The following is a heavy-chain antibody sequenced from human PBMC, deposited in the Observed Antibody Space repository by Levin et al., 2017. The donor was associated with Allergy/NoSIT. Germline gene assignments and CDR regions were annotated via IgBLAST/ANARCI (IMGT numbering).Heavy chain of an antibody. J-gene: IGHJ4*02. CDR3: ARDLWDTALDY. Sequence: GGSLRLSCVTSGFTFSVSGMNWARQAPGKGLEWISFISASSRTIHYADSVKGRFSISRDNAKNSLYIQMNSLRAEDTAVYYCARDLWDTALDYWGQGTLVTVSS. CDR2: ISASSRTI. D-gene: IGHD5-18*01. V-gene: IGHV3-48*01. CDR1: GFTFSVSG.